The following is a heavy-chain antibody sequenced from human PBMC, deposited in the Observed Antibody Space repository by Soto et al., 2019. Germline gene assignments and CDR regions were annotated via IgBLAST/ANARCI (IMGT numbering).Heavy chain of an antibody. CDR3: ATRTYSTAFYYFPY. Sequence: GGSLRLSCAASGFTFSSSAMTWFRQAPGKGLEWVSGISASTYYADSVKGRFTISRDNSKNTLYLQMNSLRADDTAVYYCATRTYSTAFYYFPYWGQGTLVTVSS. D-gene: IGHD6-13*01. CDR1: GFTFSSSA. CDR2: ISAST. V-gene: IGHV3-23*01. J-gene: IGHJ4*02.